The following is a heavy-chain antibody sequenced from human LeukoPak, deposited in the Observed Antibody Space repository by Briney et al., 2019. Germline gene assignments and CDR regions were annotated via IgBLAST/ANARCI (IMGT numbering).Heavy chain of an antibody. CDR1: GGSFSGYY. Sequence: PSEALSLTCAVYGGSFSGYYWSWIRQPPGKGLEWIGEINHSGSTNYNPSLKSRVTISVDTSKNQFSLKLSSVTAADTAVYYCATIFGVVIKPYAFDIWGQGTMVTVSS. V-gene: IGHV4-34*01. J-gene: IGHJ3*02. D-gene: IGHD3-3*01. CDR3: ATIFGVVIKPYAFDI. CDR2: INHSGST.